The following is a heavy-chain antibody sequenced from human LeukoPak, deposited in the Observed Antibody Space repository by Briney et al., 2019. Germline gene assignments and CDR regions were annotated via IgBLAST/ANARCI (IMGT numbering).Heavy chain of an antibody. J-gene: IGHJ3*02. V-gene: IGHV1-69*05. CDR3: ARDLNPFNWGDDAFDI. D-gene: IGHD7-27*01. CDR1: GGTFSSYA. Sequence: SVKVSCKASGGTFSSYAISWVRLAPGQGLEWMGRIIPIFGTANYAQKFQGRVTITTDESTSTAYMELSSLRSEDTAVYYCARDLNPFNWGDDAFDIWGQGTMVTVSS. CDR2: IIPIFGTA.